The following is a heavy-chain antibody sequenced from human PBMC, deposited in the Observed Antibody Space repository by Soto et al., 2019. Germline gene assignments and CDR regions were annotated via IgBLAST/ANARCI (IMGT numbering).Heavy chain of an antibody. CDR2: IFYSGST. CDR1: GGSISSGDYY. D-gene: IGHD6-13*01. CDR3: ARDITAAAAADY. J-gene: IGHJ4*02. V-gene: IGHV4-30-4*01. Sequence: QVQLQESGPGLVKPSQTLSLTCTVSGGSISSGDYYWSWIRQSPGKGLEWIGYIFYSGSTYYNPSLESRGTIPIDTSKNQCSLTLTSVPAADTAVYFCARDITAAAAADYWGQGTLVTVSS.